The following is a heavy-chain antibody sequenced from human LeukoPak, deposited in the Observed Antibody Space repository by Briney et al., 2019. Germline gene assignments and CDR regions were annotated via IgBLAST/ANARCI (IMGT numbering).Heavy chain of an antibody. CDR1: GASISSNNYY. D-gene: IGHD3-10*01. V-gene: IGHV4-39*07. CDR2: IYHSGST. CDR3: ANGVLWFGELVS. J-gene: IGHJ5*02. Sequence: SQTLSLTCTVSGASISSNNYYWGWIRQPPGKGLEWIGSIYHSGSTSYYSSLKSRVTISVDTSKNQFSLKLNSVTAADTAVYYCANGVLWFGELVSWGQGTLVTVSS.